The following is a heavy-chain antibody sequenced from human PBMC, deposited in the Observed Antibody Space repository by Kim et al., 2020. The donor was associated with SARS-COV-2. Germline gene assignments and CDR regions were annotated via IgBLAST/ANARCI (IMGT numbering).Heavy chain of an antibody. CDR3: ARGAGNLYYDILTGYPYYYIDV. CDR1: GYTFTSYD. D-gene: IGHD3-9*01. V-gene: IGHV1-8*01. J-gene: IGHJ6*03. CDR2: MNPNSGNT. Sequence: ASVKVSCKASGYTFTSYDINWVRQATGQGLEWMGWMNPNSGNTGYAQKFQGRVTMTRNTSISTAYMELSSLRSEDTAVYYCARGAGNLYYDILTGYPYYYIDVWGKGTTVTVSS.